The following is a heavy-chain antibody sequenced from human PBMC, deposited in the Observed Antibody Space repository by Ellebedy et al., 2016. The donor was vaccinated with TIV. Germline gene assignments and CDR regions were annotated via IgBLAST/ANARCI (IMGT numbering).Heavy chain of an antibody. V-gene: IGHV3-30*02. D-gene: IGHD1-14*01. CDR1: GFTFSSYG. CDR2: IRYGGSNR. CDR3: AKDYGNHAGNGDAFEI. J-gene: IGHJ3*02. Sequence: PGGSLRLSCAASGFTFSSYGMHWVRQAPGKGLEWMAFIRYGGSNRHYADSVKGRLTISRDNSKNTLYLQMNSLRAEDTAVYYCAKDYGNHAGNGDAFEIWGQGTMVTVSS.